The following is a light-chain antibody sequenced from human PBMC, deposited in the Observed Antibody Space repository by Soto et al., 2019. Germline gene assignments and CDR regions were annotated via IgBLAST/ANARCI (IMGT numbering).Light chain of an antibody. CDR2: DAS. V-gene: IGKV1-5*01. CDR3: QQYNSFWT. CDR1: QSISSW. Sequence: DMQMTQSPSTLSASVGDRVTITCRASQSISSWLAWYQQKPGKAPKLLIYDASSLESGVPSRFSGSGSGTEFTLTISSLQPDDFAIYYCQQYNSFWTFGQGTKVDIK. J-gene: IGKJ1*01.